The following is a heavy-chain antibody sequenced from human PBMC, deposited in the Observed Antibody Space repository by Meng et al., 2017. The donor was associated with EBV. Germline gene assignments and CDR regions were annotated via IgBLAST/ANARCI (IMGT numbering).Heavy chain of an antibody. CDR1: GYTFTGYY. D-gene: IGHD6-19*01. V-gene: IGHV1-2*06. Sequence: VQLVKSEAEVKKPGASVKVSCKASGYTFTGYYMHWVRQAPGQGHEWMGRINPNSGGTNYAQKFQGRVTMTRDTSISTAYMELSRLRSDDTAVYYCARVGIAVAGTGDYWGQGTLVTVSS. J-gene: IGHJ4*02. CDR2: INPNSGGT. CDR3: ARVGIAVAGTGDY.